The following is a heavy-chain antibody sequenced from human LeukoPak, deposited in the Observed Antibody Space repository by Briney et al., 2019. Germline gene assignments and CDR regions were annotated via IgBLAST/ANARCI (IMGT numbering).Heavy chain of an antibody. CDR3: AREGSVVVTAIPTDY. D-gene: IGHD2-21*02. V-gene: IGHV3-30*04. Sequence: GRSLRLSCAASGFTFSSYAMHWVRQAPGKGLDWVAVISYDGSNKYYADSVKGRFTISRDNSKNTLYLQMNSLRAEDTAVYYCAREGSVVVTAIPTDYWGQGTLVTVSS. CDR2: ISYDGSNK. J-gene: IGHJ4*02. CDR1: GFTFSSYA.